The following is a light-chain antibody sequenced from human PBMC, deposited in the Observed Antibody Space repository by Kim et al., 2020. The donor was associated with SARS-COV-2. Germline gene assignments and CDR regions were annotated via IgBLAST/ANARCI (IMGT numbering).Light chain of an antibody. V-gene: IGKV3-20*01. CDR1: QSVSSFY. CDR2: GAS. Sequence: CPGERATLSCRARQSVSSFYLVWYQQKPGQAPRLRIYGASTRATGIPDRFSGSGSGTDFTLTISRLEHEDFAVYFCQQYGNSSWTFGQGTKVDIK. CDR3: QQYGNSSWT. J-gene: IGKJ1*01.